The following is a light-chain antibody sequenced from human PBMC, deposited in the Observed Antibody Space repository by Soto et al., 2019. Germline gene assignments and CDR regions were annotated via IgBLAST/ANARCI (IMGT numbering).Light chain of an antibody. Sequence: DIQMTQSPSSVSASIGDTVTITCRASQDISTLLAWYQQKPGKAPKLLIYGASTLESGVPSRFSGRGSGTDFTLTISSLQPEDFATDFCQQADRFPLTFGGGTKVEIK. J-gene: IGKJ4*01. CDR1: QDISTL. CDR2: GAS. V-gene: IGKV1D-12*01. CDR3: QQADRFPLT.